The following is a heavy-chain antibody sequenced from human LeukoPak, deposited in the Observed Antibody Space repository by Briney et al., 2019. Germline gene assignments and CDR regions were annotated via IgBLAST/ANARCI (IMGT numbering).Heavy chain of an antibody. D-gene: IGHD3-10*02. V-gene: IGHV3-30*18. CDR2: LSYDGSNS. CDR1: GFTFSSFG. J-gene: IGHJ4*02. CDR3: AKDACTGTLHADY. Sequence: GGSLRLSRAAAGFTFSSFGMHWARHAPGKGLEWVTVLSYDGSNSYYADSVKGRFTISRDNSKNTLYLQMNSLRAEDTAVYYCAKDACTGTLHADYWGQGTLVTVSS.